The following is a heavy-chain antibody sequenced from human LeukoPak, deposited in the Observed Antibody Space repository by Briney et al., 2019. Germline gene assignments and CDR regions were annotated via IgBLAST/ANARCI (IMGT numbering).Heavy chain of an antibody. CDR1: GFSFSGHW. CDR2: ISPTGSTT. Sequence: GGSLRLSCIASGFSFSGHWMHWARQLPGKGLVWVSRISPTGSTTSYADSVKGRFTVSRDNAKNTLYLQVDNLRAEDTAVYYCARGPNSNWSGLDFWGQGTLLTVSS. V-gene: IGHV3-74*01. CDR3: ARGPNSNWSGLDF. D-gene: IGHD6-6*01. J-gene: IGHJ4*02.